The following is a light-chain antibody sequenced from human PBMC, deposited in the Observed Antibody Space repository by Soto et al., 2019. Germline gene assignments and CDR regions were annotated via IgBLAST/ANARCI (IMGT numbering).Light chain of an antibody. Sequence: QSVLTQPPSVSGAPGQRVTISCTGSSSNIGAGYDVHWYQQLPGTAPKLLIYGNSSRPSGVPDRFSGSTSGTSASLAITGLQAEDEADYYCQSYDSSLSGYVFGTGTKVTVL. V-gene: IGLV1-40*01. J-gene: IGLJ1*01. CDR1: SSNIGAGYD. CDR3: QSYDSSLSGYV. CDR2: GNS.